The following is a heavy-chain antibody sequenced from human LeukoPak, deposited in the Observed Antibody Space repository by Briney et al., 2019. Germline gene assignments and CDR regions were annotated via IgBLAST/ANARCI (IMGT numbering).Heavy chain of an antibody. CDR2: IHHSEST. CDR1: GGSFSGYY. D-gene: IGHD5-18*01. J-gene: IGHJ4*02. V-gene: IGHV4-34*01. CDR3: ARVRKIQPSYYFDY. Sequence: ASETLSLTCAVYGGSFSGYYCSWIRQPPGKGREWIGEIHHSESTNYNPSLKSRATISVDTSKNQFSLKLSSVTAADTAVYYCARVRKIQPSYYFDYWGQGTLVTVSS.